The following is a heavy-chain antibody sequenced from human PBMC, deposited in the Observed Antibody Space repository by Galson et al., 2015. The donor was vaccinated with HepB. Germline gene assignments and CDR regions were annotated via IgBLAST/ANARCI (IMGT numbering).Heavy chain of an antibody. CDR3: ARDRFTPYDSSGLWAFDI. CDR1: GYTFTSYA. Sequence: SVKVSCKASGYTFTSYAMHWVRQAPGQRLEWMGWSNAGNGNTKYSQEFQGRVTITRDTSASTAYMELSSLRSEDTAVYYCARDRFTPYDSSGLWAFDIWGQGTMVTVSS. V-gene: IGHV1-3*02. D-gene: IGHD3-22*01. CDR2: SNAGNGNT. J-gene: IGHJ3*02.